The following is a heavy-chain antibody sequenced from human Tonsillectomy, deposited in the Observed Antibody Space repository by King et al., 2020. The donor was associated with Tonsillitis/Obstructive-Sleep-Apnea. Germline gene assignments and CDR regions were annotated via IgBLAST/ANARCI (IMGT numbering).Heavy chain of an antibody. J-gene: IGHJ6*02. V-gene: IGHV3-48*03. CDR3: ARGPPPIDAIFNSYHVLDV. D-gene: IGHD3-9*01. CDR2: ISSSGSII. CDR1: GFTFSSYE. Sequence: VQLVESGGGLVQPGGSLRLSCAASGFTFSSYEMNWVRQAPGKGLEWVSYISSSGSIIYYADSVKGRFNISRDNARNSLYVQMNSLRAEDTAVYYCARGPPPIDAIFNSYHVLDVWGQGTTVTVSS.